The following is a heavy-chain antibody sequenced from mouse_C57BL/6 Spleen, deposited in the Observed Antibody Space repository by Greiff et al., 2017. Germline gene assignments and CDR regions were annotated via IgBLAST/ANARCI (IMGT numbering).Heavy chain of an antibody. CDR1: GYTFTTYP. J-gene: IGHJ1*03. D-gene: IGHD1-1*01. V-gene: IGHV1-47*01. Sequence: QVQLQQSGAELVKPGAAVKMSCKASGYTFTTYPIEWMKQNHGKSLEWIGNFHPYNDDTKYNEKFKGKATLTVEKSSSTVYLELSRLTSDDSAVYYCARSSYYGSSYSYWYFDVWGTGTTVTVSS. CDR3: ARSSYYGSSYSYWYFDV. CDR2: FHPYNDDT.